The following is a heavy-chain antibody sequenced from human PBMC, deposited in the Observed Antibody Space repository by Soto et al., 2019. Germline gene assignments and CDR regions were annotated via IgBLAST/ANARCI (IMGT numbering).Heavy chain of an antibody. CDR3: ARGCESYNWNDVGY. CDR1: VGSISFNY. Sequence: QVQLQESGPGLVKPSETLSLTCTVSVGSISFNYWTWIRQPPGKGLEWIGSVYNSGSTNYNPSLRSRVTISVDTSKNQFPLRLSSGTAADTAVYYCARGCESYNWNDVGYWGQGTLVTVSS. J-gene: IGHJ4*02. CDR2: VYNSGST. V-gene: IGHV4-59*01. D-gene: IGHD1-1*01.